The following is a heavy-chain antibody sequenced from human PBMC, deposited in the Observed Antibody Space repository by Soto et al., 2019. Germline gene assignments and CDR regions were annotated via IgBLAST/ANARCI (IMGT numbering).Heavy chain of an antibody. Sequence: EVQLLESGRGLVQPGRSLRLSCTASGFTFSSHAMTWVRQAPGKGLEWVSGLSDSGDSIYYADSVKGRFTIYRDNSMNTLYLQMNTLRVEDTAVYYCAKVSSSWYAGFFDLWGQGTLVTVSS. D-gene: IGHD6-13*01. CDR3: AKVSSSWYAGFFDL. V-gene: IGHV3-23*01. CDR2: LSDSGDSI. J-gene: IGHJ4*02. CDR1: GFTFSSHA.